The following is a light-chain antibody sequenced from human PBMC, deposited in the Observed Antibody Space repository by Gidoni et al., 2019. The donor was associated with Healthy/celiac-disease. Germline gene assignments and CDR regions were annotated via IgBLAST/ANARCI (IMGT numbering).Light chain of an antibody. CDR1: QSVSSSY. CDR2: GAS. Sequence: EIVFTHSPGTLSLSTGERATLSCRSSQSVSSSYLAWYQQKPGQAPRLLIYGASSRATGIPDRFSGSGSGTDFTLTISRLEPEDFAVYYCQQYGSSPFTFGPGTKVDIK. CDR3: QQYGSSPFT. V-gene: IGKV3-20*01. J-gene: IGKJ3*01.